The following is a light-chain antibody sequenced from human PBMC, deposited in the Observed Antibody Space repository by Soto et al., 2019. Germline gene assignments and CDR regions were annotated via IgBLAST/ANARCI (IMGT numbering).Light chain of an antibody. CDR3: CSYAGSYTLFV. CDR1: SSDVGGYKY. J-gene: IGLJ1*01. V-gene: IGLV2-11*01. CDR2: DVS. Sequence: QSVLTQPRSVSGSPGQSVTISCTGTSSDVGGYKYVSWYQQHPGKVPKLMIYDVSKRPSGVPDRFSGSKSGNTASLTISGLQAEDEADYYCCSYAGSYTLFVFGTGTKVTVL.